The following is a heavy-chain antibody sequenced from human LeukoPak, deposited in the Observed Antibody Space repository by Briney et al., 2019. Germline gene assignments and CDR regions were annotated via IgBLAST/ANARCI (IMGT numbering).Heavy chain of an antibody. CDR2: INHSGST. CDR1: GGSFSGYY. Sequence: PSETLSLTCAVYGGSFSGYYWSWIRQPPGKGLEWIGEINHSGSTNYNPSLKSRVTISVDTSKNQFSLKLSSVTAADTAVYYCARGLSVTAPFDYWGQGTLVTVSS. J-gene: IGHJ4*02. CDR3: ARGLSVTAPFDY. D-gene: IGHD2-21*02. V-gene: IGHV4-34*01.